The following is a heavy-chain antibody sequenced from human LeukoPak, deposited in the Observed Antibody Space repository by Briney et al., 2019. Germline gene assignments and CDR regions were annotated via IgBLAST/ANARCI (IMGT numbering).Heavy chain of an antibody. CDR2: ISGSGGST. V-gene: IGHV3-23*01. CDR1: GFTFSSYA. Sequence: PGGSLRLSCAASGFTFSSYAMSWVRQAPGKGLEWVSAISGSGGSTYYADSVKGRFTISRDNSKNTLYLQMNSLRAEDTAVYYCAKETYSSGWYDYYYYMDVWGKGTTVTISS. CDR3: AKETYSSGWYDYYYYMDV. D-gene: IGHD6-19*01. J-gene: IGHJ6*03.